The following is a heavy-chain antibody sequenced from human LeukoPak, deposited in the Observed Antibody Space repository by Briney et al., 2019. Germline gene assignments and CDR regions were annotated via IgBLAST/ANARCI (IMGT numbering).Heavy chain of an antibody. D-gene: IGHD2-2*01. Sequence: GGSLRLSCAASGFTFSSYWMSWVRQAPGKGLEWVANIKQDGSEKYYVDSVKGRFTISRDNAKNSLYLQMNSLRAEDTAVYYCARAGERNQLPYYFDYWGQGTLVTVSS. CDR1: GFTFSSYW. CDR2: IKQDGSEK. CDR3: ARAGERNQLPYYFDY. V-gene: IGHV3-7*01. J-gene: IGHJ4*02.